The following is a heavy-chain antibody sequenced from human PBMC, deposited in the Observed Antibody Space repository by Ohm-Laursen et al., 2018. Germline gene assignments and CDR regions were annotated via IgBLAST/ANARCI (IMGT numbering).Heavy chain of an antibody. J-gene: IGHJ5*02. CDR3: ARTPYDSTGYYKWFDP. CDR1: VGSITDYY. V-gene: IGHV4-59*01. Sequence: TLSLTCTVSVGSITDYYWSWIRQPPGKGLEWIGHIYYNGNTNYNPSLKSRVTMSVDTSKNQFSLKLTSVTAADTAIYYCARTPYDSTGYYKWFDPWGQGTLVTVSS. D-gene: IGHD3-22*01. CDR2: IYYNGNT.